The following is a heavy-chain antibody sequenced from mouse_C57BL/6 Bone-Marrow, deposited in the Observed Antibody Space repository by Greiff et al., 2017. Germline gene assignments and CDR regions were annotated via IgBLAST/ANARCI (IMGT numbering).Heavy chain of an antibody. V-gene: IGHV5-17*01. CDR3: AKAYGNYSWFAY. CDR2: ISSGSSTN. D-gene: IGHD2-1*01. CDR1: GFTFSDYG. Sequence: EVKLVESGGGLVKPGGSLKLSCAASGFTFSDYGMHWVRQAPEKGLEWVAYISSGSSTNYYADTVKGRFTISRDNAKNTLFLQMTSLRSEDTAMYYCAKAYGNYSWFAYWGQGTLVTVSA. J-gene: IGHJ3*01.